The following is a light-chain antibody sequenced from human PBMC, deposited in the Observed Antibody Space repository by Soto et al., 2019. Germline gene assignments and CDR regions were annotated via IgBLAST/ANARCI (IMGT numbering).Light chain of an antibody. V-gene: IGKV3D-15*01. CDR1: QSVSSN. CDR2: LTS. J-gene: IGKJ5*01. CDR3: QQYNNWPPIT. Sequence: EVVLTQSPVTLSLSPGERATLSCRASQSVSSNLAWYQQKPGQAPRLLIYLTSNRAAGIPARFSGSGSGTEFTLTISSLQSEDFAVYYCQQYNNWPPITFGQGTRLEIK.